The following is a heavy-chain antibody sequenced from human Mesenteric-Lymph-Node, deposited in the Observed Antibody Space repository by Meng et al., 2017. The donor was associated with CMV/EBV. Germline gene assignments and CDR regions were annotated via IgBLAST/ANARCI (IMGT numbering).Heavy chain of an antibody. V-gene: IGHV3-11*04. CDR1: GFTFSDYY. CDR3: ARVISGYDFRSGYPENWFDP. D-gene: IGHD3-3*01. CDR2: ISSSGSTI. J-gene: IGHJ5*02. Sequence: GESLKISCAASGFTFSDYYMSWIRQAPGKGLEWVSYISSSGSTIYYADSVKGRFTISRDNAKNSLYLQMNSLRAEDTAVYYCARVISGYDFRSGYPENWFDPWGQGTLVTVSS.